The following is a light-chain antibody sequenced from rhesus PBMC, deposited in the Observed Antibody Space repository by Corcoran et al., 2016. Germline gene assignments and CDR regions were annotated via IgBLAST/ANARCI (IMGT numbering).Light chain of an antibody. CDR1: ENVNNY. J-gene: IGKJ4*01. V-gene: IGKV1-74*01. Sequence: DIQMTQSPSSLSASVGDRVTITCRASENVNNYLNWYQQKPGKAPKLLIYKASTLQSGVPSRFSGSGSGTDYTFTISSLQPEEVATYYCQHGYGTPLTFGGGTKVELK. CDR3: QHGYGTPLT. CDR2: KAS.